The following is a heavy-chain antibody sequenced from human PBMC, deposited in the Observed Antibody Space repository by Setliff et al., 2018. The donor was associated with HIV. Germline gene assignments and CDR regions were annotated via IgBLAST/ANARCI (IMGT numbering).Heavy chain of an antibody. J-gene: IGHJ4*02. CDR2: IKRPVDGETI. Sequence: GGSLRLSCAASGFTFTNAWMNWVRQAPGKGLEWVGRIKRPVDGETIEYAAPVKGRLSISRNDSRNTLYLQMNGLESEDTAMYYCATEAQCSSSSCPGTLDSWGQGTLVTVSS. CDR1: GFTFTNAW. D-gene: IGHD2-2*01. V-gene: IGHV3-15*01. CDR3: ATEAQCSSSSCPGTLDS.